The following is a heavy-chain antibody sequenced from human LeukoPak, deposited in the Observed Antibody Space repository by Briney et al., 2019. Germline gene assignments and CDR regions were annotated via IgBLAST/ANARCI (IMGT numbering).Heavy chain of an antibody. CDR1: GFTFSNSW. CDR3: ATQAGITIFGRYFDY. V-gene: IGHV3-74*01. CDR2: INTDGSST. J-gene: IGHJ4*03. Sequence: PGGSLRLSCAASGFTFSNSWMNWVRQAPGKGLLWVSRINTDGSSTTYADSVKGRFTISRDNAKNTLYLQMNSLRDEDTGVYYCATQAGITIFGRYFDYWGQGTLVTVSS. D-gene: IGHD3-3*01.